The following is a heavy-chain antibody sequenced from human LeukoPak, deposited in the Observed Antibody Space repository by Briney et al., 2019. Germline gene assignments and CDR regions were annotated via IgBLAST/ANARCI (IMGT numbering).Heavy chain of an antibody. CDR3: AKTTTRSYYYDHTGXXXFDT. V-gene: IGHV3-23*01. D-gene: IGHD3-22*01. CDR1: GFTFSNYP. J-gene: IGHJ5*02. Sequence: GGSLRLSCAASGFTFSNYPMNWVRQAPGKGLAWVSTISGSGGNTYFADSVKGRFTISRDNSKNTLFLQMNSLRAEDTAIYYCAKTTTRSYYYDHTGXXXFDTWGQGTRVTVSS. CDR2: ISGSGGNT.